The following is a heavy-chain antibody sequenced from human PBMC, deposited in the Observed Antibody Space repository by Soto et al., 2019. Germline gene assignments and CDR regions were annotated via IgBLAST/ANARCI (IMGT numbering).Heavy chain of an antibody. D-gene: IGHD6-13*01. V-gene: IGHV4-59*01. CDR2: IYYSGST. CDR3: ARAGSSWEYYFDY. CDR1: GGSISSYY. J-gene: IGHJ4*02. Sequence: LSLTCTVSGGSISSYYWSWIRQPPGKGLEWIGYIYYSGSTNYNPSLKSRVTISVDTSKNQFSLKLSSVTAADTAVYYCARAGSSWEYYFDYWGQGTLVTVSS.